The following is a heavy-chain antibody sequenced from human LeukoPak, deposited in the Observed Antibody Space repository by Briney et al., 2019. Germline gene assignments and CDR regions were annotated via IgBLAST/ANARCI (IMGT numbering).Heavy chain of an antibody. CDR3: ARGVNYHGSGSYLRDWFDP. CDR1: GFTFSTYN. V-gene: IGHV3-21*01. Sequence: GGSLRLSCAASGFTFSTYNMNWLRQAPGKGLEWVSSITSGEAYIYYADSVKGRFTISRDNAKNSLFLQVNSLRAEDTAVYYCARGVNYHGSGSYLRDWFDPWGQGTLVTVSS. J-gene: IGHJ5*02. D-gene: IGHD3-10*01. CDR2: ITSGEAYI.